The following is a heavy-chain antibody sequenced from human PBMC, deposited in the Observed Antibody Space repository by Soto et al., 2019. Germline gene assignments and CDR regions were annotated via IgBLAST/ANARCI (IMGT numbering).Heavy chain of an antibody. CDR2: ISGSGGST. J-gene: IGHJ5*02. V-gene: IGHV3-23*01. D-gene: IGHD2-8*02. Sequence: GGSLRLSCAASGFTFSSYAMSWVRQAPGKGLEWVSAISGSGGSTYYADSVKGRFTISRDNSKDTLYLQMNSLRAEDTAVYYCAKRADSPWSYDWFDPWGQGTLVTVSS. CDR3: AKRADSPWSYDWFDP. CDR1: GFTFSSYA.